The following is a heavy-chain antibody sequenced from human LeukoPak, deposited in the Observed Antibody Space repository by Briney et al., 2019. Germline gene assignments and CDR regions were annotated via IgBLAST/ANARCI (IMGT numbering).Heavy chain of an antibody. CDR3: ARGSYYDYVWGSYYFDY. CDR1: GFTFSSYG. CDR2: IWYDGSNK. Sequence: RGSLRLSCAASGFTFSSYGMHWVRQAPGKGLEWVAVIWYDGSNKYYADSVKGRFTISRDNSKNTLYLQMNSLRAEDTAVYYCARGSYYDYVWGSYYFDYWGQGTLVTVSS. D-gene: IGHD3-16*01. V-gene: IGHV3-33*01. J-gene: IGHJ4*02.